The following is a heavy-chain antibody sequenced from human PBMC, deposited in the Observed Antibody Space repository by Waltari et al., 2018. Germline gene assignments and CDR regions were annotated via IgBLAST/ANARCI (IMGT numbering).Heavy chain of an antibody. Sequence: QVQLVHSGTEVKQPGASVKVSCKASGYTFTAYYIHWVRQAPGQGLEWMGPINAKSGTTNDAQKFKGRVTMTRDTSISTAYLELSSLRSDDTAVFYCARESSSGNNYFDYWGQGTLVTVSS. CDR1: GYTFTAYY. CDR3: ARESSSGNNYFDY. J-gene: IGHJ4*02. CDR2: INAKSGTT. D-gene: IGHD6-19*01. V-gene: IGHV1-2*06.